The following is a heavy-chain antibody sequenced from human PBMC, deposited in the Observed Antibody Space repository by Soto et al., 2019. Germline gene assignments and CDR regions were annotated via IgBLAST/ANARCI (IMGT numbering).Heavy chain of an antibody. CDR1: GGFISSSSYY. J-gene: IGHJ4*02. V-gene: IGHV4-39*01. D-gene: IGHD3-3*01. Sequence: SETLSLTCTVSGGFISSSSYYWGWIRQPPGKGLEWIGSIYYSGSTYYNPSLKSRVTISVDTSKNQFSLKLSSVTAADTAVYYCARLPAVLRFLEWLPLTSYYFDYWGQGTLVTVSS. CDR2: IYYSGST. CDR3: ARLPAVLRFLEWLPLTSYYFDY.